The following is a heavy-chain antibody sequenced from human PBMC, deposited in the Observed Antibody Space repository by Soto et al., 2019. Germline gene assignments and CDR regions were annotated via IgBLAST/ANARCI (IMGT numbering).Heavy chain of an antibody. J-gene: IGHJ4*02. CDR1: GGAVTNSSYY. Sequence: PSETLSLTCTVSGGAVTNSSYYWGWIRQSPGKGLEWIGSVYYRGRSYSKSSVKSRVTISVDTSKNRFSLSLNSVTASDTAVYFCVSQRTTVPTQAYFDYWGPGALVTGLL. D-gene: IGHD4-17*01. CDR3: VSQRTTVPTQAYFDY. CDR2: VYYRGRS. V-gene: IGHV4-39*01.